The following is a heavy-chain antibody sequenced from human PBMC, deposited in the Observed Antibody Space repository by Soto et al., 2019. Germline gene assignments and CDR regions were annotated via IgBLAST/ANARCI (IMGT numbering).Heavy chain of an antibody. Sequence: QVQLVQSGAEVKKPGASVKVSCRASGYTFTSYGICWVRQAPGQGLEWMGWISGYNGNTNYAQNLQGRGTMTTDTSTSTVCMELRSLRSDDTAVYYCARRCSSTRCLVLWGRGTLVIVSS. CDR3: ARRCSSTRCLVL. D-gene: IGHD2-2*01. J-gene: IGHJ2*01. CDR1: GYTFTSYG. V-gene: IGHV1-18*01. CDR2: ISGYNGNT.